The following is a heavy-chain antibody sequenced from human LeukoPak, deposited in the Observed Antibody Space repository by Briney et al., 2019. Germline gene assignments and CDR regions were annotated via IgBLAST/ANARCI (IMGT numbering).Heavy chain of an antibody. J-gene: IGHJ4*02. CDR2: INDRGVT. CDR3: SGGAMYYDVLSAHYKSDLLDS. Sequence: SETLSLTCAVYGDSFTGYYWSWIRQPPGRGLEWIGEINDRGVTYSDPSLKSRVTISRDTSKSQFSLMLTSVTAADTAVYYYSGGAMYYDVLSAHYKSDLLDSWGQGTLVTVSS. V-gene: IGHV4-34*01. D-gene: IGHD3-9*01. CDR1: GDSFTGYY.